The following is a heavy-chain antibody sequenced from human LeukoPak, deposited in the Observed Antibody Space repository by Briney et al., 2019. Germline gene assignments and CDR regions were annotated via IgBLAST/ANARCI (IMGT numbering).Heavy chain of an antibody. V-gene: IGHV4-30-4*01. D-gene: IGHD3-22*01. CDR2: MYYSGST. J-gene: IGHJ5*02. CDR1: GGSISSGDYY. Sequence: SETLSLTCTVSGGSISSGDYYWSWIRRPPGKGLEWIAYMYYSGSTYYNPSLKSRVTMSADTSKNQLSLKLSSVTAADTAVYYCARPYYYDSRIDPWGQGILVAVSS. CDR3: ARPYYYDSRIDP.